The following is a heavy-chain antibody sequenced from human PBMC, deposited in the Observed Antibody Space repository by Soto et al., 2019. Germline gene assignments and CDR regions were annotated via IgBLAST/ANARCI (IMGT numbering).Heavy chain of an antibody. D-gene: IGHD2-21*01. CDR3: ARGSADVGNSIDF. Sequence: QVRLQESGPGLVKPSQTLSLTCSVSGASITSGGYYWTWIRQHPQRGLEWIGYIYWSGTTYYNPSLKSRITISADTSKNQFSLKMTGVTAADTGLYSCARGSADVGNSIDFWGQGTLVTVSS. V-gene: IGHV4-31*03. CDR1: GASITSGGYY. CDR2: IYWSGTT. J-gene: IGHJ4*02.